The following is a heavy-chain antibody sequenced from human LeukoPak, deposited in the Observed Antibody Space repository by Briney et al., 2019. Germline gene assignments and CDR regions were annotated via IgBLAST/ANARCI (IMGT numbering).Heavy chain of an antibody. CDR1: GGTFSSYA. CDR2: IIPIFGTA. J-gene: IGHJ6*03. Sequence: ASVKVSCKASGGTFSSYAISWVRQAPGQGLEWMGRIIPIFGTANYAQKFQGRGTITTDESTSTAYMELSSLRSEDTAVYYCARGTGTRKRNLNYYYYYMDVWGKGTTVTVSS. V-gene: IGHV1-69*05. CDR3: ARGTGTRKRNLNYYYYYMDV. D-gene: IGHD1-14*01.